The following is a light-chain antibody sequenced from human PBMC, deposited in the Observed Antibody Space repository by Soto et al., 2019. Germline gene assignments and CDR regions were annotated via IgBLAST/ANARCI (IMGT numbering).Light chain of an antibody. Sequence: EIVMTQSPATLSVSPGERATLSCRASQSVSSYLAWYQQKPGQAPSLLIYGASTRATGITARFSGSVSGTAVTLTNTSLQSEDLAIDYCQQYNNWSYTFGQGTKLEIK. V-gene: IGKV3-15*01. CDR2: GAS. J-gene: IGKJ2*01. CDR1: QSVSSY. CDR3: QQYNNWSYT.